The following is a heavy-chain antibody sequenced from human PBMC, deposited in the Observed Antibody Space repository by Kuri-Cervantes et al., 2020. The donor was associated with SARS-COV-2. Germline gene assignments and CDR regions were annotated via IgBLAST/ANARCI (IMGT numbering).Heavy chain of an antibody. CDR1: GYTLTSYG. CDR2: IIPIFGTA. Sequence: SVKVSCKASGYTLTSYGISWVRQAPGQGLEWMGGIIPIFGTANYAQKFQGRVTITADKSTSTAYMELSSLRSEDTAVYYCARGSVVPAARGSLSAFDIWGQGTMVTVSS. J-gene: IGHJ3*02. V-gene: IGHV1-69*06. D-gene: IGHD2-2*01. CDR3: ARGSVVPAARGSLSAFDI.